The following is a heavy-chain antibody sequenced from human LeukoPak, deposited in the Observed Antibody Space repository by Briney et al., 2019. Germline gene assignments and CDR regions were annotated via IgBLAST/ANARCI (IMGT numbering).Heavy chain of an antibody. Sequence: PSETLSLTCAVYDGSFSGYYWSWIRQPPGKGLEWIGEINHSGSTNYNPSLKSRVTISVDTSKNQFSLKLSSVTAADTAVYYCARGLSPVYAYGSGSPSPDNNWFDPWGQGTLVTVSS. V-gene: IGHV4-34*01. CDR3: ARGLSPVYAYGSGSPSPDNNWFDP. D-gene: IGHD3-10*01. CDR2: INHSGST. CDR1: DGSFSGYY. J-gene: IGHJ5*02.